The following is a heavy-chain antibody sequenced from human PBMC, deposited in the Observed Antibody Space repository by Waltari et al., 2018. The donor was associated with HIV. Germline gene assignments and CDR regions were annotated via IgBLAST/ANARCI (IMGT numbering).Heavy chain of an antibody. CDR1: DYSISSGYY. J-gene: IGHJ4*02. CDR2: IHHSGNT. D-gene: IGHD3-16*02. V-gene: IGHV4-38-2*01. Sequence: QVQLQESGPGLVKPSETLSLTCVVSDYSISSGYYWGWIRKPPGKGLEWIGNIHHSGNTYYNPSLMSRVTISVDTSKNQFSLRLSSVTAADTAVYYCASAFIEYFDYWGQGTLVTVSS. CDR3: ASAFIEYFDY.